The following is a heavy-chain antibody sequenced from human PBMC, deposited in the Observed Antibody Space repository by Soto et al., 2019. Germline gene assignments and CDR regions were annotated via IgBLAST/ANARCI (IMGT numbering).Heavy chain of an antibody. CDR2: IYSDGST. D-gene: IGHD2-2*01. CDR1: GFTVSSNY. J-gene: IGHJ6*02. Sequence: GGSLRLSCAASGFTVSSNYMSWVRQAPGKGLEWVSVIYSDGSTYYADSVKGRFTISRDNSKNTLYLQMNSLRAEDTAVYYCAKIGLGYCSSTSCRYYYYGMDVWGQGTTVTVSS. V-gene: IGHV3-53*01. CDR3: AKIGLGYCSSTSCRYYYYGMDV.